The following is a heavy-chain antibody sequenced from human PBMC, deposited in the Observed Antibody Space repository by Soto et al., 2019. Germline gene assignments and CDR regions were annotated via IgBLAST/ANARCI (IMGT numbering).Heavy chain of an antibody. CDR3: ARVMMVRGVVFEY. CDR1: GFSVSSTY. V-gene: IGHV3-53*01. D-gene: IGHD3-10*01. CDR2: MYSGGSA. Sequence: GGSLRLSCAASGFSVSSTYMSWARQAPGKGLEWVSVMYSGGSAYYADSVKGRFSISRENSKNTLSLQMNSLRAEDTAVYYCARVMMVRGVVFEYWGRGTLVSVSS. J-gene: IGHJ4*02.